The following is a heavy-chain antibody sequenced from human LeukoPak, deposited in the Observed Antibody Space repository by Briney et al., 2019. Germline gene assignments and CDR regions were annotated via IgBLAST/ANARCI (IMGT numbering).Heavy chain of an antibody. CDR2: IIPIFGTA. CDR3: ARARDVIVVVPAAPSWYCSGGSCYSGALWY. D-gene: IGHD2-15*01. Sequence: SVKVSCKASGGTFSSYAISWVRQAPGQGLEWMGGIIPIFGTANYAQKFQGRVTITADKSTSTAYMELSSLRSEDTAVYYCARARDVIVVVPAAPSWYCSGGSCYSGALWYWGQGTLVTVSS. V-gene: IGHV1-69*06. J-gene: IGHJ4*02. CDR1: GGTFSSYA.